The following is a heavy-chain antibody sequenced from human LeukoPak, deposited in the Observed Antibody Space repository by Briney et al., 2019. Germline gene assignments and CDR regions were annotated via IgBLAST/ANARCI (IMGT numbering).Heavy chain of an antibody. V-gene: IGHV3-7*05. J-gene: IGHJ4*02. Sequence: PGGSLRLSCAASGLTFSSYWMSWVRQAPGKGLEWVANIKQDGSEKYYVDSVKGRFTISRDNAKNSLYLQMNSLRAEDTAVYYCARGRVTMVRGVNYYFDYWGQGTLVTVSS. D-gene: IGHD3-10*01. CDR3: ARGRVTMVRGVNYYFDY. CDR2: IKQDGSEK. CDR1: GLTFSSYW.